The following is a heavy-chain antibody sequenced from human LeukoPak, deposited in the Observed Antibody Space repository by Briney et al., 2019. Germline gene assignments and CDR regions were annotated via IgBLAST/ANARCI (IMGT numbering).Heavy chain of an antibody. CDR3: AKMSGGNPVLDY. J-gene: IGHJ4*02. Sequence: GGSLRLSCAASGFTFSSYAMSWVRQAPGKGLEWVSAISGSGGSTYYADSVKGRFTISRDNSENTLYLQMNSLRAEDTAVYYCAKMSGGNPVLDYWGQGTLVTVSS. CDR2: ISGSGGST. D-gene: IGHD4-23*01. CDR1: GFTFSSYA. V-gene: IGHV3-23*01.